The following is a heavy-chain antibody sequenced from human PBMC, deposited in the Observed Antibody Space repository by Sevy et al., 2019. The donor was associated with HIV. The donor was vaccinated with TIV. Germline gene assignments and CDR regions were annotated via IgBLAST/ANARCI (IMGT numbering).Heavy chain of an antibody. V-gene: IGHV3-30-3*01. D-gene: IGHD6-13*01. CDR3: ARAYSSWFGTVHY. CDR2: ISYDGNNK. Sequence: GGSLRLSCEASGFIFSTYSMHWVRQAPGKGLEWVAAISYDGNNKYYADSVKGRLTISRDNPKNTLFLQVNRLRPEDTAVYYCARAYSSWFGTVHYWGQGTLVTVSS. J-gene: IGHJ4*02. CDR1: GFIFSTYS.